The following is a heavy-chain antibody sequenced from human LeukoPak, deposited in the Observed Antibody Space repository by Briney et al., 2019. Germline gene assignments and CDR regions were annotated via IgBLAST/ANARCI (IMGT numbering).Heavy chain of an antibody. Sequence: PSETLSLTCTVSGGSVSSGSYYWSWIRQPPGKGLEWIGYIYYSGSTNYNPSLKSRVAISVDTSKNQFSLKLSSVTAADTAVYYCARDPFYYYGSGSYLYYMDVWGKGTTVTVSS. J-gene: IGHJ6*03. CDR1: GGSVSSGSYY. D-gene: IGHD3-10*01. V-gene: IGHV4-61*01. CDR3: ARDPFYYYGSGSYLYYMDV. CDR2: IYYSGST.